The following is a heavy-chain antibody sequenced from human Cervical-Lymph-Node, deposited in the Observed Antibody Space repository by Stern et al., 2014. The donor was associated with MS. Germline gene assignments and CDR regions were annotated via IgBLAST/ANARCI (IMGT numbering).Heavy chain of an antibody. J-gene: IGHJ6*02. CDR2: ISAYNGNT. D-gene: IGHD2-2*01. CDR3: ARDLGCSSTSCYGYYYGMDV. CDR1: GYTFTSYG. V-gene: IGHV1-18*04. Sequence: VQLVQSGAEVKKPGASVKVSCKASGYTFTSYGISWVRQAPGQGLEWMGWISAYNGNTSYAQKLQGRVTMTTDTSTSTAYMELRSLRSDDTAVYYCARDLGCSSTSCYGYYYGMDVWGQGTTVTVSS.